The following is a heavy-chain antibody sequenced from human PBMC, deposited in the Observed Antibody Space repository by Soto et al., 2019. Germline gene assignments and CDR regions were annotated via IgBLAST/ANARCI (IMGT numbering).Heavy chain of an antibody. Sequence: GGSLRLSCAAFGFTFSSYGMHWVRQAPGKGLEWVAAIWYDGSNKYYVDSVKGRFTISRDNSKNTLYLQMNSLRAEDTAIYYCVREGSSYYFDCWGQGTLVTVSS. CDR3: VREGSSYYFDC. CDR2: IWYDGSNK. J-gene: IGHJ4*02. V-gene: IGHV3-33*01. D-gene: IGHD3-22*01. CDR1: GFTFSSYG.